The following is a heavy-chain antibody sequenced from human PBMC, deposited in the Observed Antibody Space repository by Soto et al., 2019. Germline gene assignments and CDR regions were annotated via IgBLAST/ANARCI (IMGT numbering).Heavy chain of an antibody. D-gene: IGHD6-19*01. Sequence: QVQLVQSGAEVKKPGASVKVSCRTSGYTFTSYDINRVRQATGQGLEWMGWMNPNSGNTGYAKKFQGRATKTRNTSISTAYMALSTVSSEDTAVYYCAREGAGAGFDYLGQGSLVTVSP. J-gene: IGHJ4*02. CDR3: AREGAGAGFDY. CDR1: GYTFTSYD. CDR2: MNPNSGNT. V-gene: IGHV1-8*01.